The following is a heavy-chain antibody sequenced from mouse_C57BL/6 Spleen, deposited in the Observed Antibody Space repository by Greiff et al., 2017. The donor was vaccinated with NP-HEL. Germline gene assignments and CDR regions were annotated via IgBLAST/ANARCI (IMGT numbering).Heavy chain of an antibody. Sequence: EVQLVESGPELVKPGASVKMSCKASGYTFTDYNMHWVKQSHGKSLEWIGYINPNNGGTSYNQKFKGKATLTVNKSSSTAYMELRSLTSEDSAVYYCARGFHDYSFDYWGQGTTLTVSS. V-gene: IGHV1-22*01. J-gene: IGHJ2*01. CDR1: GYTFTDYN. CDR2: INPNNGGT. CDR3: ARGFHDYSFDY. D-gene: IGHD2-4*01.